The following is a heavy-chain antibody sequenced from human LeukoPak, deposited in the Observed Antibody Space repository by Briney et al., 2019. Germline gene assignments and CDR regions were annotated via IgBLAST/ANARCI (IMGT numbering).Heavy chain of an antibody. CDR2: IKQDGTEK. CDR3: AKGYGWEASYYYYYMDV. Sequence: PGGSLRLSCAASGFTFTTYWMGWVRQAPGKGLEWVANIKQDGTEKYYVDSVKGRFTISRDNAKNSLYLQMNSLRVEDTAVYYCAKGYGWEASYYYYYMDVWGKGTTATISS. D-gene: IGHD1-26*01. V-gene: IGHV3-7*01. CDR1: GFTFTTYW. J-gene: IGHJ6*03.